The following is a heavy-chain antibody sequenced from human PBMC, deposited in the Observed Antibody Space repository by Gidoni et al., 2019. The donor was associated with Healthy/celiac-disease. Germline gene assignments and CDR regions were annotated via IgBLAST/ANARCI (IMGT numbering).Heavy chain of an antibody. CDR3: ARSGHVYSSGSYGMDV. Sequence: QVQLVQSGAEVKKPGASVKVSCKASGYTFTCYYMHWVRQAPGQGLAWMGWINPNSGGTNYAQKFQGRVTMTRDTSISTAYMELSRLRSDDTAVYYCARSGHVYSSGSYGMDVWGQGTTVTVSS. D-gene: IGHD6-19*01. CDR1: GYTFTCYY. J-gene: IGHJ6*02. V-gene: IGHV1-2*02. CDR2: INPNSGGT.